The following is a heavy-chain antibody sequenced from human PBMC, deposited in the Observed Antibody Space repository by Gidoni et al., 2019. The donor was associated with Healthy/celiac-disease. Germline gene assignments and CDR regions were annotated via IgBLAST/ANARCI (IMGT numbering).Heavy chain of an antibody. V-gene: IGHV3-11*01. CDR3: ARDTEQDCGGDCYSYYFDY. CDR1: GFPFSDYY. Sequence: QVQVVDSGGGLVKPGGYLRLSCAASGFPFSDYYIRSIRQAPGKGLEWGAYISRSGSTVYYADSGKGRFTISRDKAKNSMYLQMNSLRAEDTAVYYCARDTEQDCGGDCYSYYFDYWGQGTLVTVSS. CDR2: ISRSGSTV. J-gene: IGHJ4*02. D-gene: IGHD2-21*02.